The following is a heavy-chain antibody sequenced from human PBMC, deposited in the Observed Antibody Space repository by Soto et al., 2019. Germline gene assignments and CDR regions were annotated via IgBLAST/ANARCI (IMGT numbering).Heavy chain of an antibody. Sequence: SETLSLTCAVSGYSISSCSYWGWIRQPPGKGLEWFGSIYHSGSTYYTPSLKSRVTISVDTSKNQFSLKLSSVTAADTAVYYCARVDGYNYSPTSNGFDPWGQGTLVTVSS. CDR2: IYHSGST. J-gene: IGHJ5*02. CDR3: ARVDGYNYSPTSNGFDP. D-gene: IGHD5-12*01. V-gene: IGHV4-38-2*01. CDR1: GYSISSCSY.